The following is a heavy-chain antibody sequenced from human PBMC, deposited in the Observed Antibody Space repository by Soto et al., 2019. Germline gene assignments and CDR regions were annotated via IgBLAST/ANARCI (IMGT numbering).Heavy chain of an antibody. CDR3: AKATSATCTGSICYSFDY. D-gene: IGHD2-21*01. V-gene: IGHV3-23*01. Sequence: PGGSLRLSCAASGFTFSTYSTSWVRQAPGQRLEWVATFSGGRDTTWHADSVKGRFTVSRDSSKNTLSLQMNSLRPEDTALYYCAKATSATCTGSICYSFDYWGQGTLVTVSS. CDR1: GFTFSTYS. CDR2: FSGGRDTT. J-gene: IGHJ4*02.